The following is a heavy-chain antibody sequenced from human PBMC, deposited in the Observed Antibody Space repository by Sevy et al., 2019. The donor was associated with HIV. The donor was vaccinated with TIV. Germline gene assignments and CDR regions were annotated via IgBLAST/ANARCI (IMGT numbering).Heavy chain of an antibody. J-gene: IGHJ3*02. CDR1: GFTFSIYG. CDR3: ASLPNNYYDISGSSGDDAFDI. CDR2: IWNDRSNK. Sequence: GGSLRLSCAAYGFTFSIYGVHWVRQAPGKGLEWVAVIWNDRSNKHYADSVKGRFTISRDNAKNTLYLQMNSLRVEDTAVYYCASLPNNYYDISGSSGDDAFDIWGQGTRVTVSS. D-gene: IGHD3-22*01. V-gene: IGHV3-33*01.